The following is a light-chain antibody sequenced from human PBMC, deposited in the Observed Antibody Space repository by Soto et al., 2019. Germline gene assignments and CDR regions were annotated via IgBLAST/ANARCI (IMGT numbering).Light chain of an antibody. Sequence: EIVLTQSPATLSLSPGERATLSCRASQSVRSNLAWYQQKPGQAPRLLIHGASTRAPGFPARFSGSGSGTDFTLTISSLEPEDFAVYFCQQRYNWPPWTFGQGTKVDIK. V-gene: IGKV3-11*01. J-gene: IGKJ1*01. CDR2: GAS. CDR3: QQRYNWPPWT. CDR1: QSVRSN.